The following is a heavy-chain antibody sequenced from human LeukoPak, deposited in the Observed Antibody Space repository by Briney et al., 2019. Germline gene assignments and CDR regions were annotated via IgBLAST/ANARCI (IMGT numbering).Heavy chain of an antibody. CDR3: ARIAVAATPSYFDY. Sequence: GESLKISCKGSGYSFTSYWIGWVRQMPGKGLECMGMIYPYDSETRYSPSSQGQVTISADKSINTAYLQWRSLKASDTAIYYCARIAVAATPSYFDYWGQGALVTVSS. V-gene: IGHV5-51*01. CDR1: GYSFTSYW. J-gene: IGHJ4*02. D-gene: IGHD2-15*01. CDR2: IYPYDSET.